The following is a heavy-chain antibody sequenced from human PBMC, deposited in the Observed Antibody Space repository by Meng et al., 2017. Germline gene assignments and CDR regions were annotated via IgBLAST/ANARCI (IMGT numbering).Heavy chain of an antibody. CDR1: GYPSIDAY. Sequence: VQLAQFRAGWKNPGASVYLSRTTPGYPSIDAYSPWVLQAPGQGLEWMRRLIPRSSDANSAQKFQGRVTLTWDTSINTAYMELSSLRSDDTAIYYCARDGGNYDFDYWGQGTLVTVSS. D-gene: IGHD1-7*01. V-gene: IGHV1-2*06. J-gene: IGHJ4*02. CDR3: ARDGGNYDFDY. CDR2: LIPRSSDA.